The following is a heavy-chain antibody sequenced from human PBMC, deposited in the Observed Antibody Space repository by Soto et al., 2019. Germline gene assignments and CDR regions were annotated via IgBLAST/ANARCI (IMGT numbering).Heavy chain of an antibody. CDR3: AHGSCSSADCYPNPYLDY. CDR2: IYWDDDE. D-gene: IGHD2-2*01. V-gene: IGHV2-5*02. J-gene: IGHJ4*02. Sequence: QITLKESGPTLVKPTQTLRLTCTFSGFSLSTTAEGVGWIRQPPGNALEWLALIYWDDDERYSPSLKSRLTITKDTSKNQVVLTMTNVDPVDTATYYCAHGSCSSADCYPNPYLDYWGQGILVTVPS. CDR1: GFSLSTTAEG.